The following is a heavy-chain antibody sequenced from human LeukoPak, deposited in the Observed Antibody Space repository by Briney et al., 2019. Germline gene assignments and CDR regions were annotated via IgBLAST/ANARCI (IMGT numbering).Heavy chain of an antibody. Sequence: PGRSLRLSCAASGFTFSSHGMHWVRQAPGKGLEWVAVIWYDGSNKDYAESVKGRFTIFRDNSKNTLYLEMNNLRAEDTAVYYCAKGTMIVVLGGYWGQGTLVTVSS. V-gene: IGHV3-33*06. J-gene: IGHJ4*02. CDR2: IWYDGSNK. CDR1: GFTFSSHG. D-gene: IGHD3-22*01. CDR3: AKGTMIVVLGGY.